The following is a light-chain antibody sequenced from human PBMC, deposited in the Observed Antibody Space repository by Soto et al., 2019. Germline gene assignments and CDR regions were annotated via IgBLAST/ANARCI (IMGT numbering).Light chain of an antibody. CDR1: QGIRND. CDR2: AAS. CDR3: LQAFRYPWT. V-gene: IGKV1-6*02. Sequence: AIEITHSKYSLSASVLYRATIICRASQGIRNDLGWFQQKPGKAPKSLIYAASNLHSGVPSRFSGSGSGRDFTLTISGLQPDDFATYYCLQAFRYPWTFGQGTKVDI. J-gene: IGKJ1*01.